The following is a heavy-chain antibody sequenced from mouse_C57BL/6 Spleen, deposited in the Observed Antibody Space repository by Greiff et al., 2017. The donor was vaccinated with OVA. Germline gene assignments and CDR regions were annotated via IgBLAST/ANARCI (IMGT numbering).Heavy chain of an antibody. CDR2: IDPSDSET. CDR3: ASSEGTTTVFDY. CDR1: GYTFTSYW. D-gene: IGHD1-1*01. Sequence: QVQLQQPGAELVRPGSSVKLSCKASGYTFTSYWMHWVKQRPIQGLEWIGNIDPSDSETHYNQKFKDKATLTVDKSSSTAYMQLSSLTSEDSAVYYCASSEGTTTVFDYGGQGTTLTVSS. J-gene: IGHJ2*01. V-gene: IGHV1-52*01.